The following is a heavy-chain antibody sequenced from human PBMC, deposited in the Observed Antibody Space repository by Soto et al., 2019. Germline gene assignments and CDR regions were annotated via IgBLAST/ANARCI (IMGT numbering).Heavy chain of an antibody. V-gene: IGHV4-34*01. J-gene: IGHJ5*02. CDR2: INHSGST. D-gene: IGHD1-26*01. CDR1: GGSFSGYY. CDR3: ARGPVVGRYPTGYNWFDP. Sequence: QVQLQQWGAGLLKPSETLSLTCAVYGGSFSGYYWSWIRQPPGKGLEWIGEINHSGSTNYNPSLKSRVTISVDTSKNQFSLKLSSVTAADTAVYYCARGPVVGRYPTGYNWFDPWGQGTLVTVSS.